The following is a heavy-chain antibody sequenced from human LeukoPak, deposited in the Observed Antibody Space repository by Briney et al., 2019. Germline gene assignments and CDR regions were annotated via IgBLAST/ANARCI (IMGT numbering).Heavy chain of an antibody. J-gene: IGHJ6*03. CDR1: VVTFNNAW. V-gene: IGHV3-15*01. D-gene: IGHD1-14*01. CDR2: IKSKSDGGTT. Sequence: PGGSLRLSCVASVVTFNNAWMSWVRQAPGKGLEWVGHIKSKSDGGTTDYAAPVKGRFTISRDDSTSTVYLQMNSLKTLNSPLNYWTTLSPDASGYYYYYMDVWGKGTTVTVSS. CDR3: TTLSPDASGYYYYYMDV.